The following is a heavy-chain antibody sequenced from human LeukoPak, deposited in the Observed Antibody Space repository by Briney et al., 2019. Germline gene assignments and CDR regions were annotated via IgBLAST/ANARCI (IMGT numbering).Heavy chain of an antibody. CDR1: GFTFSSYS. V-gene: IGHV3-30*18. CDR3: AKDLYSSSWYWFAFDY. CDR2: ISHDGSNK. J-gene: IGHJ4*02. Sequence: PGGSLRLSCAASGFTFSSYSMNWVRQAPGKGLEWVAVISHDGSNKYYADSVKGRFTISRDNSKNTLYLQMNSLRAEDTAVYYCAKDLYSSSWYWFAFDYWGQGTLVTVSS. D-gene: IGHD6-13*01.